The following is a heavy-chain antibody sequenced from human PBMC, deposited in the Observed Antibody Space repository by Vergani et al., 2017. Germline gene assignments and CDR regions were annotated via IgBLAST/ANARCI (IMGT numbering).Heavy chain of an antibody. CDR2: INNSGST. V-gene: IGHV4-34*01. J-gene: IGHJ4*02. D-gene: IGHD4-11*01. CDR1: GGSFSGYY. Sequence: QVQLQQWGAGLLKPSETLSLTCAVYGGSFSGYYWSWIRQPPGKGLEWIGEINNSGSTNYNPSLKSRVTISVDTSKNQFSLRLSSVTAADTAVYYCARGRGRRATVTLDYWGQGTMVTVSS. CDR3: ARGRGRRATVTLDY.